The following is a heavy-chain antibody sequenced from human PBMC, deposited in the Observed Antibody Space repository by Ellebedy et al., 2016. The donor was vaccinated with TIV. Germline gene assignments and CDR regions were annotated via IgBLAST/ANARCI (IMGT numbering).Heavy chain of an antibody. CDR1: GGSFSGYY. Sequence: ETLSLTCAVYGGSFSGYYWTWVRQPPGKGLEWVSYISSSSSTIYYADSVKGRFTISRDNSKNTLYLQMNSLRAEDTAVYYCAKDNSFVWGSYRFANWGQGTLVTVSS. D-gene: IGHD3-16*02. V-gene: IGHV3-48*01. J-gene: IGHJ4*02. CDR3: AKDNSFVWGSYRFAN. CDR2: ISSSSSTI.